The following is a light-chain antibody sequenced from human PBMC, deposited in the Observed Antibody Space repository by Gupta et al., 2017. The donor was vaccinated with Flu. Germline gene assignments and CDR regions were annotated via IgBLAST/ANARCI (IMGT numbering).Light chain of an antibody. J-gene: IGKJ4*01. CDR1: QSVRSD. CDR2: DAS. Sequence: ATLSLSPGERATLSCRASQSVRSDLAWYQQKPGQAPRLLIYDASNRDTGIPARFSGSGYGTDFTLTISSREPEDFAVYYCQQRSNWPPITFGGGTKVEIK. CDR3: QQRSNWPPIT. V-gene: IGKV3-11*01.